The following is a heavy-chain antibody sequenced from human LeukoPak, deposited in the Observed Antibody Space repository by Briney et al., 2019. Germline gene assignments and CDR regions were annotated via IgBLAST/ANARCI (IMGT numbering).Heavy chain of an antibody. J-gene: IGHJ4*02. D-gene: IGHD3-10*01. CDR2: IYYSGST. CDR3: ARYGGSGTYFSDY. V-gene: IGHV4-59*12. Sequence: SETLSLTCTVSGGSISSYYWSWIRQPPGKGLEWIGYIYYSGSTNYNPSLKSRVTISVDTSKNQFSLRLSSVTAADTAVYYCARYGGSGTYFSDYWGQGTLVTVSS. CDR1: GGSISSYY.